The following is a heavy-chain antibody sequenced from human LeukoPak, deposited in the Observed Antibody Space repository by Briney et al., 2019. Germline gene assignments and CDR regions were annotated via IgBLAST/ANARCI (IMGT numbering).Heavy chain of an antibody. CDR2: IHYSGSA. Sequence: PSETLSLTCTVSGGSISSTTYYWGWIRQPPGKGLEWIGSIHYSGSAYNNPSLKSRVAISVDTSKNQFSLNLSSLTAADTAVYYCAGPAPHSSSWYHYWGQGTLVTVSS. J-gene: IGHJ4*02. CDR1: GGSISSTTYY. V-gene: IGHV4-39*01. D-gene: IGHD6-13*01. CDR3: AGPAPHSSSWYHY.